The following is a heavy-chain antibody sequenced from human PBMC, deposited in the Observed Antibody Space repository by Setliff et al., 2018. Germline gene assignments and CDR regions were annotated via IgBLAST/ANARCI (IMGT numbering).Heavy chain of an antibody. CDR1: GYSIYRGNYY. D-gene: IGHD1-1*01. V-gene: IGHV4-39*07. CDR2: IYYTGNT. Sequence: SETLSLTCTVSGYSIYRGNYYWSWIRQPPGKGLEWIGTIYYTGNTYYNPSLKSRVTISVDTSKNQFSLNLSSVTAADTAIYYCARVVPLGGTDRWGQGTLVTVSS. J-gene: IGHJ5*02. CDR3: ARVVPLGGTDR.